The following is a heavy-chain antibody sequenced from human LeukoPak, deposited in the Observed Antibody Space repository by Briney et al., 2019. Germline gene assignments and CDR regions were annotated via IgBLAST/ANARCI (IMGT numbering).Heavy chain of an antibody. CDR1: GFTFSSYW. J-gene: IGHJ4*02. CDR3: ARGLKDFDY. Sequence: GGSLRLSCAASGFTFSSYWMTWVRQAPGKGLEWVANMQQDGSEKYYVDSVKGRFTISRDNAKNSLYLQMNSLRAEDTAVYYCARGLKDFDYWGQGTLVTVSS. CDR2: MQQDGSEK. V-gene: IGHV3-7*04.